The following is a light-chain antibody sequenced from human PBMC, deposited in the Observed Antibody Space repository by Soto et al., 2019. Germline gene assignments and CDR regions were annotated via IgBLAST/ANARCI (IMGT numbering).Light chain of an antibody. CDR1: SSDVGAHGY. CDR3: SSYAGGNNWV. J-gene: IGLJ3*02. Sequence: QPALTQPPSASGSPGQAVTISCTGTSSDVGAHGYVSWYQQNPGKAPKLILYEVSKRPSGVPDRFSGSKSGNTASLTVSGLQAEDEANYYCSSYAGGNNWVFGGGTKLTVL. V-gene: IGLV2-8*01. CDR2: EVS.